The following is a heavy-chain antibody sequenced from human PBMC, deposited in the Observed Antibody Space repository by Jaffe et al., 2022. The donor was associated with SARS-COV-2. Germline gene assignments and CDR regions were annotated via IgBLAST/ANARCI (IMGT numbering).Heavy chain of an antibody. CDR1: GFTFSSYS. CDR3: ARGYYDRSGYLDY. CDR2: ISSTSTI. D-gene: IGHD3-22*01. J-gene: IGHJ4*02. Sequence: EVQLVESGGGLVQPGGSLRLSCAASGFTFSSYSMNWVRQAPGKGLEWVSYISSTSTIYYADSVKGRFTISRDNAKNSLYLQMNSLRDEDTAVYYCARGYYDRSGYLDYWGQGTLVTVSS. V-gene: IGHV3-48*02.